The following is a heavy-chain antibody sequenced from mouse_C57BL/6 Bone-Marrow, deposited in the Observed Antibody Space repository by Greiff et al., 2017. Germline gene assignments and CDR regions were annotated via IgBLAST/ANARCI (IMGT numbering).Heavy chain of an antibody. V-gene: IGHV1-63*01. D-gene: IGHD2-12*01. Sequence: QVQLQQSGAELVRPGPSVKMSCKASGYTFTNYWIGWAKQRPGHGLEWIGDIYPGGGYTNYNEKFKGKGTLTADKTSSTAYMQYSSLTSEDSAIYYCARLRRRYYYAKDYWGQGTSVTVTS. CDR1: GYTFTNYW. CDR3: ARLRRRYYYAKDY. CDR2: IYPGGGYT. J-gene: IGHJ4*01.